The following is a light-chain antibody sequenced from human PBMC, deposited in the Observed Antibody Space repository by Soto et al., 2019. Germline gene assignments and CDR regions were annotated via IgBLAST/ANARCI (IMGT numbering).Light chain of an antibody. J-gene: IGKJ1*01. CDR3: QQFNTSPWT. V-gene: IGKV1-5*01. CDR2: DAS. Sequence: DIQLTQYPYPLSAAGGGRVTITCRASQRISSWLAWYQQKPGKAPKLLIYDASSLESGVPSRFSGSGSGTEFTLTISSLQPDDFATYYCQQFNTSPWTFGQGTKVDIK. CDR1: QRISSW.